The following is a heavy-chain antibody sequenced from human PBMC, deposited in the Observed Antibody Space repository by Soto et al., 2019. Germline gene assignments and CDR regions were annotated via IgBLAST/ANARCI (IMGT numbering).Heavy chain of an antibody. CDR3: ARQRILVVTKAYFHX. D-gene: IGHD2-21*02. V-gene: IGHV4-39*01. CDR1: GASISSISYY. J-gene: IGHJ4*02. CDR2: IYYSGST. Sequence: TGDTLSLTFTVTGASISSISYYWGWIRQPQGKGLEWIGSIYYSGSTYNNTSLRSRVSMSIDTSKDQFSLKLKSVTAAETALYFCARQRILVVTKAYFHXWGPASLVTVSX.